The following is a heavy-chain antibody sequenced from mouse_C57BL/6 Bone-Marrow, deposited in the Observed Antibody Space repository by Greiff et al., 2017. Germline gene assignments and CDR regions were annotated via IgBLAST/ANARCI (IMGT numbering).Heavy chain of an antibody. J-gene: IGHJ1*03. CDR1: GFTFSDYG. D-gene: IGHD2-3*01. V-gene: IGHV5-15*01. Sequence: EVQLVESGGGLVQPGGSLKLSCAASGFTFSDYGMAWVRQAPRKGPEWVAFISNLAYSIYYADTVTGRFTISRENAKNTLYLEMSSLRSEDTAMYYCARQGWLLPHWYFDVWGTGTTVTVSS. CDR2: ISNLAYSI. CDR3: ARQGWLLPHWYFDV.